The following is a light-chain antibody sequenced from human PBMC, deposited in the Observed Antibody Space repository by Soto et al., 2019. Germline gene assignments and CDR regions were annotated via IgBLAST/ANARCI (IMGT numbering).Light chain of an antibody. CDR3: QQYNNWPWT. CDR1: QSVTSSY. CDR2: EAS. J-gene: IGKJ1*01. V-gene: IGKV3D-15*01. Sequence: EIVLTQSPATLSVSPGDRATLSCRSSQSVTSSYLAWYQQKPGQAPRLLMYEASSRATGIPDRFSGSGSGTDFTLTISSLQSEDFAIYYCQQYNNWPWTFGQGTKVDI.